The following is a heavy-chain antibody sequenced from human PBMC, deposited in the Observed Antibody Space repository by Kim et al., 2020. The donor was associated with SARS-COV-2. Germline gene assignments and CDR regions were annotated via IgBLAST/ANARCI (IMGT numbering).Heavy chain of an antibody. D-gene: IGHD6-6*01. J-gene: IGHJ6*02. CDR2: INSGSSHR. Sequence: GGSLRLSCAASGSTFSSDDMNWVRQSPGKGLEWISYINSGSSHRYYADSVKGRFTIYRDNAKNSLFLQKDSLRDEDTAVYYCARDRSTKARRGGMDVWGQGTTVTVSS. CDR3: ARDRSTKARRGGMDV. CDR1: GSTFSSDD. V-gene: IGHV3-48*02.